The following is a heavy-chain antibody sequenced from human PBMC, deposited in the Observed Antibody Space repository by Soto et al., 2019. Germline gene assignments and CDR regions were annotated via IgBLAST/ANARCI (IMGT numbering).Heavy chain of an antibody. CDR3: ARTPLGYCSGGSCYLAFNFDY. Sequence: PSETLSLTCTVSGCSISSSSYYWGWIRQPPGKGLEWIGSIYYSGSTYYNPSLKSRVTISVDTSKNQFSLKLSSVTAADTAVYYCARTPLGYCSGGSCYLAFNFDYWGQGTLVTVSS. CDR2: IYYSGST. J-gene: IGHJ4*02. V-gene: IGHV4-39*01. D-gene: IGHD2-15*01. CDR1: GCSISSSSYY.